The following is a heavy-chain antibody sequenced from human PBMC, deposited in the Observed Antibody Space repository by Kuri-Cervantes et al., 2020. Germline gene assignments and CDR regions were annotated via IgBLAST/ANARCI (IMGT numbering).Heavy chain of an antibody. CDR3: ARDWYSSSFPGGGIMDV. CDR2: TYYRSKWYN. V-gene: IGHV6-1*01. D-gene: IGHD6-6*01. J-gene: IGHJ6*03. CDR1: GDSVSSNSAA. Sequence: LRLSCAISGDSVSSNSAAWNWIRQSPSRGLEWLGRTYYRSKWYNGYAVSVKSRITINPDTSKNQFSLQLNSVTPEDTAVYYCARDWYSSSFPGGGIMDVWGKGTTVTVSS.